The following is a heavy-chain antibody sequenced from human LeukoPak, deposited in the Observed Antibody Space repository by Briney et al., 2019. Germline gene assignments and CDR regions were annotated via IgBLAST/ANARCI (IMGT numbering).Heavy chain of an antibody. CDR2: IIYSGRT. J-gene: IGHJ4*02. CDR1: GGSISTYY. Sequence: SETLSLTCTVSGGSISTYYWNWIRQPPGKGLEWSGYIIYSGRTSYNPSLKSRVTLSVDTSKNQFSLKLSSVTAADTAVYYCARITYYYHRGPDSDLYYFDYWGQGTLVTVSP. V-gene: IGHV4-59*12. D-gene: IGHD3-22*01. CDR3: ARITYYYHRGPDSDLYYFDY.